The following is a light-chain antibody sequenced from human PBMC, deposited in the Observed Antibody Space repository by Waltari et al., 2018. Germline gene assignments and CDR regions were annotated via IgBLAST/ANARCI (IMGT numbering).Light chain of an antibody. CDR2: DAS. CDR3: QQYSYYPWT. J-gene: IGKJ1*01. V-gene: IGKV1-5*01. Sequence: DIQMTQSPSTLSASIGDRVTITCRASESLGSELAWYQQRPGNAPTMLIYDASNLQTGVPSRFSGSGSGTEFTLTINNLQPDDFVTYFCQQYSYYPWTFGQETKVEIK. CDR1: ESLGSE.